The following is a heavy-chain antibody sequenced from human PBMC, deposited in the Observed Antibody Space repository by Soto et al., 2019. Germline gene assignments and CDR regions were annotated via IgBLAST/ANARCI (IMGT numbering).Heavy chain of an antibody. D-gene: IGHD2-8*01. V-gene: IGHV5-10-1*01. J-gene: IGHJ3*01. Sequence: ESLKISCNVSGYSFATFWISWVRQMPEKGLEWMGRLDPADSFTNYSPSFQGHVTISVDKSINTAYLQWSSLKASDTAIYYCARHLYANRNYLDALDVWGQGTMVTVSS. CDR3: ARHLYANRNYLDALDV. CDR1: GYSFATFW. CDR2: LDPADSFT.